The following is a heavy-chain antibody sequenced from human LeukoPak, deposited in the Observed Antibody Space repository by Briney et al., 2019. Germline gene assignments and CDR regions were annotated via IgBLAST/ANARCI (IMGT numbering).Heavy chain of an antibody. V-gene: IGHV3-30*18. CDR2: ISYDGSNQ. Sequence: GGSLRLSCAASGFTFSNYGMHWVRQAPGKGLEWVATISYDGSNQHYADSVKGRFTISRDNAKNSLYLQMNSLRAEDTAVYYCAELGITMIGGVWGKGTTVTISS. D-gene: IGHD3-10*02. CDR1: GFTFSNYG. J-gene: IGHJ6*04. CDR3: AELGITMIGGV.